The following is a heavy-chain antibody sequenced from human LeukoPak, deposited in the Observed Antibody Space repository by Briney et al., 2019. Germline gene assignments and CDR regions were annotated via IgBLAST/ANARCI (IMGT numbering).Heavy chain of an antibody. CDR2: INPNSGGT. V-gene: IGHV1-2*02. Sequence: ASVKVSCKASGYTFTGYYMHWVRQAPGQGLEWMGWINPNSGGTNYAQKFQGRVTMTRDTSISTAYMELSRLRSDDTAVYYCAREREQQQVVVSFDASGHGALLTVSS. CDR3: AREREQQQVVVSFDA. J-gene: IGHJ5*01. CDR1: GYTFTGYY. D-gene: IGHD6-13*01.